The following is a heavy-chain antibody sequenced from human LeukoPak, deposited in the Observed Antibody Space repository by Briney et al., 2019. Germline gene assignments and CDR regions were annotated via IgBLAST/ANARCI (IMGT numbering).Heavy chain of an antibody. J-gene: IGHJ4*02. Sequence: GGSLRLSCAASGFTFSSYGMHWVRQAPGKGLEWVAVISYDGSNKYYADSVKGRFTISRDNSKNTLYLQMNSLRAEDTAVYYCAKDRRPYCGGDCYSSFDYWGQGTLVTVSS. CDR3: AKDRRPYCGGDCYSSFDY. CDR2: ISYDGSNK. V-gene: IGHV3-30*18. D-gene: IGHD2-21*02. CDR1: GFTFSSYG.